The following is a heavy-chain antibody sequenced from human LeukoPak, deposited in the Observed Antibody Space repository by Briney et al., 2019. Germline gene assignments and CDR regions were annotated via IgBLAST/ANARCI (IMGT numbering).Heavy chain of an antibody. CDR3: ARSGRVGSLLYYYYYGMDV. V-gene: IGHV4-34*01. J-gene: IGHJ6*02. Sequence: PSETLSLTCAVYGGSFSGYYWSWIRQPPGKGLEWIGEINHSGSTNYNPSLKSRVTISVDTSKNQFSLKLSSVTAADTAVYYCARSGRVGSLLYYYYYGMDVWGQGTTVTVSS. D-gene: IGHD1-26*01. CDR2: INHSGST. CDR1: GGSFSGYY.